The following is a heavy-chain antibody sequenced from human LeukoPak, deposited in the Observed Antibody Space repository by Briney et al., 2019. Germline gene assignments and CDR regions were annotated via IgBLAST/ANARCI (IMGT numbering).Heavy chain of an antibody. Sequence: TSVKVSCKASGFTFTSSAVQWVRQARGQRLEWIGWIVVGSGNTNYAQEFQERVTITRDMSTSTAYMELSSLRSEDTAVYYCAAAVDTAMVLYYYYGMDVWGQGTTVTVSS. CDR3: AAAVDTAMVLYYYYGMDV. J-gene: IGHJ6*02. V-gene: IGHV1-58*01. D-gene: IGHD5-18*01. CDR2: IVVGSGNT. CDR1: GFTFTSSA.